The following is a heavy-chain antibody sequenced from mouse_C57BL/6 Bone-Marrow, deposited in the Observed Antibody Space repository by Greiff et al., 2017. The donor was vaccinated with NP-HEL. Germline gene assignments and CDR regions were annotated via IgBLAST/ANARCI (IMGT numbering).Heavy chain of an antibody. D-gene: IGHD1-1*01. CDR3: ARKLTTVVAYYYAMDY. V-gene: IGHV14-3*01. J-gene: IGHJ4*01. CDR1: GFNIKNTY. Sequence: EVQGVESVAELVRPGASVKLSCTASGFNIKNTYMHWVKQRPEQGLEWIGRIDPANGNTKYAPKFQGKATITADTSSNTAYLQLSSLTSEDTAIYYCARKLTTVVAYYYAMDYWGQGTSVTVSS. CDR2: IDPANGNT.